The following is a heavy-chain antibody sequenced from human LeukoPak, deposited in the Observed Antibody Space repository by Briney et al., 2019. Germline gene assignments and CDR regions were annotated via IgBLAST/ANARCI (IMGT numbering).Heavy chain of an antibody. CDR2: ISWNSGSI. J-gene: IGHJ6*03. D-gene: IGHD6-13*01. CDR1: GFTFDDYA. CDR3: ARGLSSSWSYYYMDV. Sequence: GGSLRLSCAASGFTFDDYAMHWVRQAPGKGLEWVSGISWNSGSIGYADSVKGRFTISRDNAKNSLYLQMNSLRAEDTALYYCARGLSSSWSYYYMDVWGKGTTVTVSS. V-gene: IGHV3-9*01.